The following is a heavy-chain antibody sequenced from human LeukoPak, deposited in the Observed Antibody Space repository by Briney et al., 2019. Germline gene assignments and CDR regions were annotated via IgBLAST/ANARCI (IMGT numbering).Heavy chain of an antibody. CDR2: IYYSGST. D-gene: IGHD3-10*01. V-gene: IGHV4-59*08. Sequence: ASETLSLTCTVSGGSISSYYWSWIRQPPGKGLEWIGYIYYSGSTNYNPSLKSRVTISVDTSKNQFSLKLSSVTAADTAVYYCARLDSEYGSGSYYNDYYYYMDVWGKGTTVTVSS. CDR3: ARLDSEYGSGSYYNDYYYYMDV. J-gene: IGHJ6*03. CDR1: GGSISSYY.